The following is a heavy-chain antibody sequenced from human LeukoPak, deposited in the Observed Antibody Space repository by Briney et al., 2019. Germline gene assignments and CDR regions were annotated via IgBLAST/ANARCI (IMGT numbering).Heavy chain of an antibody. CDR1: GFTFSSYG. D-gene: IGHD6-6*01. CDR2: IRYDGSNK. Sequence: GGSLRLSCAASGFTFSSYGMHWVRQAPGTGLEWVAFIRYDGSNKYYADSVKGRFTISRDNSKNTLYLQMNSLRAEDTAVYYCAKDQEISGSSSSSLRLDYSGPGTLVTVSS. J-gene: IGHJ4*02. CDR3: AKDQEISGSSSSSLRLDY. V-gene: IGHV3-30*02.